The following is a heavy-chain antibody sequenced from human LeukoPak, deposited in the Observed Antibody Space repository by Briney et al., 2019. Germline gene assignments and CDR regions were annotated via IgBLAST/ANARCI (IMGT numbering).Heavy chain of an antibody. Sequence: SETLSLTCAVYGGSFSGYYWSWIRQPPGKGLEWIGEINHSGSTHYNPSLKSRVTISVDTSKNQFSLKLSSVTAADTAVYYCARRGRMTTVTTATFDYWGQGTLVTVSS. CDR3: ARRGRMTTVTTATFDY. V-gene: IGHV4-34*01. CDR2: INHSGST. J-gene: IGHJ4*02. CDR1: GGSFSGYY. D-gene: IGHD4-17*01.